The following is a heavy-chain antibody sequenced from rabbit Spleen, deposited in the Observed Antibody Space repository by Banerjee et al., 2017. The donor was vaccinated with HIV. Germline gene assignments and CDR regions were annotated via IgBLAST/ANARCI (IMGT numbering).Heavy chain of an antibody. Sequence: QSLEESGGDLVKPGASLTLTCTASGFSFSSSDYMCWVRQAPGKGLEWISCIAGSGSGFTYSATWANGRFTCSKTSSTTVTLQMTSLTVADTATYFCARDAGTSFSTYGMDLWGPGTLVTVS. CDR3: ARDAGTSFSTYGMDL. J-gene: IGHJ6*01. CDR2: IAGSGSGFT. CDR1: GFSFSSSDY. D-gene: IGHD8-1*01. V-gene: IGHV1S40*01.